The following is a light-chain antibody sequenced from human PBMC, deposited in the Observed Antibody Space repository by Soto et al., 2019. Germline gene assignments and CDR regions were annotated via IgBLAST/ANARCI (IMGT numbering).Light chain of an antibody. J-gene: IGKJ5*01. CDR3: QQYNNWPPIT. V-gene: IGKV3-15*01. CDR1: QSVSSN. CDR2: GAS. Sequence: EIGMTQSSATLSLSPGGRTTLFCMASQSVSSNLAWYQQKPGQAPRLLIYGASTRATGIPARFSGSGSGTEFTLTISSLQSEDFAVYYCQQYNNWPPITFGQGTRLEI.